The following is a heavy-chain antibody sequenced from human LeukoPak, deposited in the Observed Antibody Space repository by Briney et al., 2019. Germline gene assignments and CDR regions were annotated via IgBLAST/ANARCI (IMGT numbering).Heavy chain of an antibody. J-gene: IGHJ4*02. CDR3: ARHHRKGAAGGDY. CDR1: GGSISSSSYY. Sequence: PSQTLSPTCTVSGGSISSSSYYWGWIRQPPGKGLDWIGSIYYSGSTYYNPSLKSRVTISVDTSKNQFSLKLSSVTAADTAVYYCARHHRKGAAGGDYWGQGTLVTVSS. CDR2: IYYSGST. D-gene: IGHD6-13*01. V-gene: IGHV4-39*01.